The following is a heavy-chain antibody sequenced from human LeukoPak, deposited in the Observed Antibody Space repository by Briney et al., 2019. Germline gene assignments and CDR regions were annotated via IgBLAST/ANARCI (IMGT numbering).Heavy chain of an antibody. J-gene: IGHJ4*02. CDR3: ARALQLWSPFDY. V-gene: IGHV3-66*01. CDR1: GFTVSSNY. D-gene: IGHD5-18*01. CDR2: IYTGGST. Sequence: GGSLRLSCAASGFTVSSNYMSWVRQAPGKGLEWVSVIYTGGSTYYADSVKGRFTIPRDNSKNTLYLQMNSLRAEDTAVYYCARALQLWSPFDYWDQGTLVTVSS.